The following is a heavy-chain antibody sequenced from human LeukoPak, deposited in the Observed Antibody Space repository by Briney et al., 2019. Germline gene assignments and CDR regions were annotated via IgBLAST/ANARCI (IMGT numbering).Heavy chain of an antibody. Sequence: GGSLRLSCVASGFTLSSYAMSWVRQAPGKWLEWVSAISGSGGSTYYADSVKGRFTISRDNSKNTLYLQMNSLRIEDTAMYYCAKDFMHYGSGRPYYMDVWGEGTTVIISS. CDR2: ISGSGGST. CDR1: GFTLSSYA. D-gene: IGHD3-10*01. CDR3: AKDFMHYGSGRPYYMDV. V-gene: IGHV3-23*01. J-gene: IGHJ6*03.